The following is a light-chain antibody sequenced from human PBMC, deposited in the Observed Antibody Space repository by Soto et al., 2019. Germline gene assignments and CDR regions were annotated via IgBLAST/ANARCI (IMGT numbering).Light chain of an antibody. CDR3: QQYNSYSWP. Sequence: DIQMTQSPSTLSASVGDRVTITCRASQSISSWLAWYQQKPGKAPKLLIYKASSLESGVPSRFSGSGSEPEFTLTISRLQPDDFATYYCQQYNSYSWPFGQGTKVEIK. J-gene: IGKJ1*01. CDR1: QSISSW. V-gene: IGKV1-5*03. CDR2: KAS.